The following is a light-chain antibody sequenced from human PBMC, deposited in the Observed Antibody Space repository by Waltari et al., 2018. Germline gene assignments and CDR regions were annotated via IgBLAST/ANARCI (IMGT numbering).Light chain of an antibody. CDR1: QTVGSSS. Sequence: ELVLTQSPGTASLSPGERVTLSCRASQTVGSSSLAWYHQKPGQAPRLVIYRTSRRATGIPDRFSGSGSGTDFSLTISRLEPEDFAVYYCQQHGTLPATFGQGTKVEIK. CDR2: RTS. V-gene: IGKV3-20*01. J-gene: IGKJ1*01. CDR3: QQHGTLPAT.